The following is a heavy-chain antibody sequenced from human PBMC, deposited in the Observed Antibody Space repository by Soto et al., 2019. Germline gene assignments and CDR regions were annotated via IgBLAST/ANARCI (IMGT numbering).Heavy chain of an antibody. CDR1: GFSLSNYA. Sequence: EVQLLESGGGLVQPGGSLRLSCAASGFSLSNYALSWVRQAPGKGLEWVSVISVRGVTFSADAVKDRFTISKDNSKNTLHLEMSSLRGEDTAVYYCAKQPGPETYDYYSMDVWGQGTTVTVSS. V-gene: IGHV3-23*01. D-gene: IGHD3-16*01. CDR2: ISVRGVT. CDR3: AKQPGPETYDYYSMDV. J-gene: IGHJ6*02.